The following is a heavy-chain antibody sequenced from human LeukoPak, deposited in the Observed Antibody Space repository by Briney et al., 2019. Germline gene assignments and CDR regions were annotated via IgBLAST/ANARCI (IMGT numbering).Heavy chain of an antibody. CDR3: ARGSVAGPGAY. D-gene: IGHD6-19*01. CDR1: GFIVSSNY. Sequence: GGSLRLSCAASGFIVSSNYMSWVRQAPGKGLEWVSVIYSGGSTYYADSVKGRFTISRDNSKNTLYLQMNSLRAEDTAVYYCARGSVAGPGAYWGQGTLVTVSS. CDR2: IYSGGST. V-gene: IGHV3-66*01. J-gene: IGHJ4*02.